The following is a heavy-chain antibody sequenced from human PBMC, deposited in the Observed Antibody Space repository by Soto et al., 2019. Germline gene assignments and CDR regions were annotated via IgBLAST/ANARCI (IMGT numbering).Heavy chain of an antibody. Sequence: ASVKVSCKASGYTFTSYGISWVRQAPGQGLEWMGWISAYNGNTNYAQELQGRVTMTTDTSTSTAYMELRSLRSDDTAVYYCARMYYYDSSGYNWFDPWGQGTLVTVSS. J-gene: IGHJ5*02. D-gene: IGHD3-22*01. CDR3: ARMYYYDSSGYNWFDP. CDR2: ISAYNGNT. CDR1: GYTFTSYG. V-gene: IGHV1-18*01.